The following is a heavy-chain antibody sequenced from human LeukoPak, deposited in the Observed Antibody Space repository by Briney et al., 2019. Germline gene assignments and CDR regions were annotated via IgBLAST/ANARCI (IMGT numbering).Heavy chain of an antibody. Sequence: PGGSLRLSCAASGFTFSSYAMSWVRQAPGRGLEWVGFIRSQAYSGTTEYATSVKDRFTISRDDSKSIAYLQMNSLKTEDTAVYYCTRDIVSISQPYYFDYWGQGTLVTVSS. CDR2: IRSQAYSGTT. CDR3: TRDIVSISQPYYFDY. CDR1: GFTFSSYA. V-gene: IGHV3-49*04. D-gene: IGHD3-3*02. J-gene: IGHJ4*02.